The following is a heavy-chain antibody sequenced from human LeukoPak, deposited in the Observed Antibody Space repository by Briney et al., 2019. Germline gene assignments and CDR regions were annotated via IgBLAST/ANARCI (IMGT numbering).Heavy chain of an antibody. Sequence: SETLSLTCTVSGGSISYYYWSWVRQPPGKRLEWIGYIYYGGDTKYNPSLKSRVTMSVDTSSNQFSLKLTSVTAADTAIYYCARHPSRAAVTGTGFDYWGQGTLVTVSS. CDR1: GGSISYYY. CDR2: IYYGGDT. CDR3: ARHPSRAAVTGTGFDY. D-gene: IGHD6-19*01. J-gene: IGHJ4*02. V-gene: IGHV4-59*08.